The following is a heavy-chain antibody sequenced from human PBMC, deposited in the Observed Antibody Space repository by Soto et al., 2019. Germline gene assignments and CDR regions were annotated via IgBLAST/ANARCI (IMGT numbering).Heavy chain of an antibody. Sequence: LRLSCVASGFVFSDYAMSWVRQAPGKGLEWVSAISAGGDTYYADSVKGRFTVSRANSKNTLYLQMNSLRAKDTAIYYCANVPIWCGGSSCYTEGFDSWGQGTLVTVSS. V-gene: IGHV3-23*01. J-gene: IGHJ4*02. CDR3: ANVPIWCGGSSCYTEGFDS. CDR2: ISAGGDT. CDR1: GFVFSDYA. D-gene: IGHD2-21*01.